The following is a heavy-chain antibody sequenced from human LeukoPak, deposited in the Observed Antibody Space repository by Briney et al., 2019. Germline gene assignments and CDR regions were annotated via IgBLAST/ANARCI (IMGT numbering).Heavy chain of an antibody. CDR3: ARYSGTGYGMYYFDY. CDR2: MDFSGST. J-gene: IGHJ4*02. D-gene: IGHD1-1*01. Sequence: SETLSLTCSVSGVSITSSAYFWSWIRQPAGKALEWIGRMDFSGSTNYNPSLRSRVTLSLDTSKNQFSLKLSSVTAADTAVYYCARYSGTGYGMYYFDYWGQGTLVTVSS. CDR1: GVSITSSAYF. V-gene: IGHV4-61*02.